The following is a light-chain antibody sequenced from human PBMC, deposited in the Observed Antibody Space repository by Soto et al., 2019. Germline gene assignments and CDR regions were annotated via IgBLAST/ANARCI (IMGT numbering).Light chain of an antibody. CDR2: DAY. J-gene: IGKJ2*01. CDR3: QQYAGSPRT. V-gene: IGKV3-20*01. Sequence: EIVLTQSPGTLSLSPGDTATLSCRASQSVRSNFLAWYQHKPGQAPRLLIHDAYSRATGIPDRFSGSGSDKDFPLTISRLEPKDSAVYYCQQYAGSPRTFGQGTKLEIK. CDR1: QSVRSNF.